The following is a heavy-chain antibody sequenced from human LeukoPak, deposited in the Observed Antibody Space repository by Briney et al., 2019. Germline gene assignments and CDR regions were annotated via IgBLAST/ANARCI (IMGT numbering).Heavy chain of an antibody. CDR1: GFTFSSYA. CDR3: ARVLDRYSYGYFCLAY. J-gene: IGHJ4*02. Sequence: GGSLRLSCAASGFTFSSYAMHWARQAPGKGLEWVAVISYDGSNKYYADSVKGRFTISRDNSKNTLYLQMNSLRAEDTAVYYCARVLDRYSYGYFCLAYWGQGTLVTVSS. D-gene: IGHD5-18*01. CDR2: ISYDGSNK. V-gene: IGHV3-30-3*01.